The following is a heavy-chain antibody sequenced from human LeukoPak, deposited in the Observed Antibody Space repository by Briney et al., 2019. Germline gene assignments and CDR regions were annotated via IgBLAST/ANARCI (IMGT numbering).Heavy chain of an antibody. CDR3: AKDHGRDYYGSGRYDY. Sequence: GGSVRLSCAACGFTFSSYAMSGVRQARGKGLACVSAISGSGGSTYYADSVRGGFTISRDNSQQTLYVQMNSRRAEDTAVYYCAKDHGRDYYGSGRYDYWGQGTLVTVSS. D-gene: IGHD3-10*01. CDR2: ISGSGGST. CDR1: GFTFSSYA. V-gene: IGHV3-23*01. J-gene: IGHJ4*02.